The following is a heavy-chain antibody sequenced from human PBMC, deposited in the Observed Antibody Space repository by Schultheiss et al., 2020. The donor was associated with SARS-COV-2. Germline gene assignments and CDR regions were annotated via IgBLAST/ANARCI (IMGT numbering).Heavy chain of an antibody. D-gene: IGHD4-11*01. CDR1: GGSISSRGYY. CDR2: IYYSGST. CDR3: ARHPPDYSRRPFDY. J-gene: IGHJ4*02. Sequence: SETLSLTCAVSGGSISSRGYYWSWIRQHPGRGLEWIGYIYYSGSTYYGSSLKSRLTISVDTSKNQFSLKLSSVTAADTAVYYCARHPPDYSRRPFDYWGQGTLVTVSS. V-gene: IGHV4-31*11.